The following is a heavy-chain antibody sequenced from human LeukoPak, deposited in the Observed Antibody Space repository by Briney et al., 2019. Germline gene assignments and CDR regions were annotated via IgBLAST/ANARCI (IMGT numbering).Heavy chain of an antibody. CDR2: MNPNNGNT. D-gene: IGHD3-10*01. CDR1: GFKFTSYG. J-gene: IGHJ5*02. V-gene: IGHV1-8*01. Sequence: AASVKVSCKAVGFKFTSYGINWVRQASGQGLEWMGWMNPNNGNTGYAQKFQGRVTMTRDTSTSTAYMELRGLTSDDTAVYYCVRDGEGVAISVNYWFDPWGQGTLVTVSS. CDR3: VRDGEGVAISVNYWFDP.